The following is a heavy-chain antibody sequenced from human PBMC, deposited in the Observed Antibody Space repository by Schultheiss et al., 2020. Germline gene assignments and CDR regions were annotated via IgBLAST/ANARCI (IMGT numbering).Heavy chain of an antibody. D-gene: IGHD6-6*01. CDR3: ARAWGAARYYFDY. J-gene: IGHJ4*02. Sequence: SQTLSLTCAVYGGSFSGYYWSWIRQPPGKGLEWIGEIYHSGRTNYNSSLKSRVTITVDKSKNQFSLKLSSVTAADTAVYYCARAWGAARYYFDYWGQGTLVTVSS. CDR2: IYHSGRT. V-gene: IGHV4-34*01. CDR1: GGSFSGYY.